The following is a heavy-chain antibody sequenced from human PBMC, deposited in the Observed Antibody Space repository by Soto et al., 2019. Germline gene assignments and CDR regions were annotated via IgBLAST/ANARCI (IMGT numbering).Heavy chain of an antibody. CDR3: AKGSAARNGMDV. V-gene: IGHV3-33*06. CDR2: IWYDGSNK. Sequence: GGSLRLSCAASGFTFSSYGMHWVRQAPGKGLEWVAVIWYDGSNKYYADSVKGRFTISRGNSKNTLYLQMNSLRAEDTAVYYWAKGSAARNGMDVWGQGTTVTVSS. J-gene: IGHJ6*02. D-gene: IGHD6-6*01. CDR1: GFTFSSYG.